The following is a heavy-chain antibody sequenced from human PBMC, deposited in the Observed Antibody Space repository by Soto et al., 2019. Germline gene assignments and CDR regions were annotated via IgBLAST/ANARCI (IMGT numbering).Heavy chain of an antibody. Sequence: SGPTLVNPTQTLTLTCTVSGFSLTTSETCVGWIRQPPGKALEWLALIDWDDDKFYRTSLRNRLTISKDTSKNQVVLTMTNMDPVDTATYYCARIVTIYKNSQGLDVWGQGTTVTVSS. CDR1: GFSLTTSETC. D-gene: IGHD3-3*01. J-gene: IGHJ6*02. V-gene: IGHV2-70*13. CDR2: IDWDDDK. CDR3: ARIVTIYKNSQGLDV.